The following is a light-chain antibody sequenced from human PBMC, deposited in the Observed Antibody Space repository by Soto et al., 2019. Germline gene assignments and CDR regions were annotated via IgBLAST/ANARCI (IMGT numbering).Light chain of an antibody. CDR2: DVT. CDR1: SSDVGGFNY. V-gene: IGLV2-14*03. Sequence: QSALTQPASVSGSPGQSITISCTGTSSDVGGFNYVSWYQQHPGKAPKLMIYDVTNRPSGVSYRFSGSKSDNTASLTISGLQAEDEADYYCNSYTSSSTYVFGTGTMLTVL. J-gene: IGLJ1*01. CDR3: NSYTSSSTYV.